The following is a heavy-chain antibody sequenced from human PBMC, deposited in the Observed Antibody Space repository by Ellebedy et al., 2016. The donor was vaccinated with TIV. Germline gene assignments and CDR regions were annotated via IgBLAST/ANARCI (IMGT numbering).Heavy chain of an antibody. D-gene: IGHD3-10*01. J-gene: IGHJ4*02. V-gene: IGHV1-46*01. CDR2: INPSGGST. Sequence: AASVKVSCKASGDTFTIYNMHWVRQAPGQGLEWMGIINPSGGSTTYAQKFQGRVTMTRDTSTSTAYLELSSLRSEDTAVYYCAIPRFGSGSYLNYWGQGTLVTVSS. CDR3: AIPRFGSGSYLNY. CDR1: GDTFTIYN.